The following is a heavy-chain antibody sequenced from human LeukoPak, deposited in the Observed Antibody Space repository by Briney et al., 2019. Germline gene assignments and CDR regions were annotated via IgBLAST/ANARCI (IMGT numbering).Heavy chain of an antibody. CDR1: GFTFSSYE. Sequence: GGSLRLSCSASGFTFSSYEMNWVRQAPGKGLEWVSYINSSGSTIYYADSVKGRFTTSRDNAKNSLYLQMNSLRAEDTAVYYCARADSRIFRSWGQGTLVTVSS. CDR2: INSSGSTI. D-gene: IGHD1-14*01. J-gene: IGHJ4*02. V-gene: IGHV3-48*03. CDR3: ARADSRIFRS.